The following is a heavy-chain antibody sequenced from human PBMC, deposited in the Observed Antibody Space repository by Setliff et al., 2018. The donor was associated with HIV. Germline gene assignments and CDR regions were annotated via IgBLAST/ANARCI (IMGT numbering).Heavy chain of an antibody. J-gene: IGHJ4*02. CDR3: ARGRPTGYFDC. D-gene: IGHD1-1*01. V-gene: IGHV3-48*01. CDR1: GFTFTGLTFTDYS. CDR2: INSGSSTI. Sequence: GGSLRLSCLASGFTFTGLTFTDYSMNWVRQAPGKGLEWVSYINSGSSTIYYADSVKGRFTISKDNAKNSLYLQMNSLRGEDTAVYYCARGRPTGYFDCWGQGTLVTVSS.